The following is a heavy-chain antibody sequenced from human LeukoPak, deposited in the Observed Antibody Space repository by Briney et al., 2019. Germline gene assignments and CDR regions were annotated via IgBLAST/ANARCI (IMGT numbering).Heavy chain of an antibody. J-gene: IGHJ6*03. D-gene: IGHD1-26*01. V-gene: IGHV1-69*06. CDR1: GGTFSSYA. CDR2: IIPIFGTA. CDR3: ARGAYPSGSYPDYYYYYMDV. Sequence: ASVKVSCKASGGTFSSYAISWVRQAPGQGLEWMGGIIPIFGTANYAQKFQGRVTITADKSTSTAYMELSSLRSEDTAVYYCARGAYPSGSYPDYYYYYMDVWGKGTTVTVSS.